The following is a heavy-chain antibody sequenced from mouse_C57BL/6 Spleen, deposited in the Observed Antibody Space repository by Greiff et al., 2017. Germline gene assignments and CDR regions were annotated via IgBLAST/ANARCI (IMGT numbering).Heavy chain of an antibody. CDR1: GYTFTSYW. D-gene: IGHD1-1*01. CDR3: ARRYYYGSSYGYFDV. J-gene: IGHJ1*03. V-gene: IGHV1-72*01. Sequence: QVQLQQPGAELVKPGASVKLSCKASGYTFTSYWMHWVKQRPGRGLEWIGRIDPNSGGTKYNEQFKSKATLAVDNPSSTAYMQLSSLTSEDSAVYYCARRYYYGSSYGYFDVWGTGTTVTVSS. CDR2: IDPNSGGT.